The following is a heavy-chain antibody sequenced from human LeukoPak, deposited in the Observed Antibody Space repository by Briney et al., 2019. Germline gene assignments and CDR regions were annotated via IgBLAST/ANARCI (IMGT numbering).Heavy chain of an antibody. D-gene: IGHD3-10*01. Sequence: GASVKVSCKASGYIFTDYYMHWVRQAPGQGLEWMGWINVNSGGANYAQKFQGRITMTGDTSISTGYMELSSLRSDDTAIYFCARELGRNAFDVWGQGTLVTVAS. CDR1: GYIFTDYY. CDR2: INVNSGGA. V-gene: IGHV1-2*02. CDR3: ARELGRNAFDV. J-gene: IGHJ3*01.